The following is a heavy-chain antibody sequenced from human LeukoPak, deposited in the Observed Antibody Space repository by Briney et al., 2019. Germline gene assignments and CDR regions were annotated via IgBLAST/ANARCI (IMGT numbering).Heavy chain of an antibody. CDR2: IIPIFGIA. J-gene: IGHJ6*02. CDR1: GGTFISYA. Sequence: SVKVSCKASGGTFISYAISWVRQAPGQGLEWMGRIIPIFGIANYAQKFQGRVTITADKSTSTAYMELSSLRSEDTAVYYCAREDLSTVATGTSGMDVWGQGTTVTVSS. CDR3: AREDLSTVATGTSGMDV. D-gene: IGHD4-23*01. V-gene: IGHV1-69*04.